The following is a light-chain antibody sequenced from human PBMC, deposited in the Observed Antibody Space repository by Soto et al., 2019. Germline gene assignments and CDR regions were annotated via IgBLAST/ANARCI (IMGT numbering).Light chain of an antibody. CDR1: QSVSIN. CDR2: GAS. V-gene: IGKV3-15*01. CDR3: QQYNKWRA. J-gene: IGKJ1*01. Sequence: IVLTQSPATLSSFPGDRVTLSCRASQSVSINLAWYQQKPGQAPRLLIYGASTRATGIPARFSGSGSGTEFTLTISSLQSEDFAVYYCQQYNKWRAFGQGTKVDIK.